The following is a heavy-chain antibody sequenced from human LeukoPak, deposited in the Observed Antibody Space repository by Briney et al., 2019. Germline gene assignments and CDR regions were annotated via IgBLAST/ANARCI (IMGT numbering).Heavy chain of an antibody. CDR1: GGSISSSSYY. CDR3: ARLSSPAAGLRYCDWLPVGTVRRLPSCFDY. V-gene: IGHV4-39*01. J-gene: IGHJ4*02. CDR2: IYYSGST. Sequence: SETLSLTCTVSGGSISSSSYYWGWIRQPPGKGLEWIGSIYYSGSTYYNPSLKRRFTISVDASQNQLSLTLSAVTAADTAVYYCARLSSPAAGLRYCDWLPVGTVRRLPSCFDYRGQGTLVTVSS. D-gene: IGHD3-9*01.